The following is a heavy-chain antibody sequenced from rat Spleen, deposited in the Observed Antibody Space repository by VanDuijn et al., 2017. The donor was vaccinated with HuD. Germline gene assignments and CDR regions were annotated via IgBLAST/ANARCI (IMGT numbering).Heavy chain of an antibody. D-gene: IGHD4-3*01. Sequence: EVQLVESGGGLVQPGRSLKLSCAASGFTFSDYNMAWVRQAPKKGLEWVATISYDGSSTYYRDSVKGRFTISRDNAKSTLYLQMDSLRSEDTATYFYVRHNSGYGVMDAWGQGTSVTVSS. CDR3: VRHNSGYGVMDA. CDR2: ISYDGSST. V-gene: IGHV5-7*01. CDR1: GFTFSDYN. J-gene: IGHJ4*01.